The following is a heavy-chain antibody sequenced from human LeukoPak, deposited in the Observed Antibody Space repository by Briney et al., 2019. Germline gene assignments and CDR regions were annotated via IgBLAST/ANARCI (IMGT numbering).Heavy chain of an antibody. D-gene: IGHD3-10*01. CDR3: AKDKFDGSGSYYFDY. CDR1: GFTFDDYA. J-gene: IGHJ4*02. Sequence: QPGGSLRLSCAASGFTFDDYAMHWVRQAPGKGLEWVSLISWDGGRTYYADSVKGRFTISRDNSKNSLYLQMNSLRAEDTALYYCAKDKFDGSGSYYFDYWGQGTLVTVSS. CDR2: ISWDGGRT. V-gene: IGHV3-43D*03.